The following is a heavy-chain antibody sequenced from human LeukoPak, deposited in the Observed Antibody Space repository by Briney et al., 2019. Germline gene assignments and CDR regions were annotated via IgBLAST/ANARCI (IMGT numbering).Heavy chain of an antibody. CDR2: IKGDGSEK. V-gene: IGHV3-7*03. CDR1: GLTFRNYW. CDR3: ARASDPWLQLT. J-gene: IGHJ5*02. Sequence: PGGSLRLSCPASGLTFRNYWMIWVRQAPGKGLEWLGNIKGDGSEKRYADSVRGRFTISRDNAQTSLYLQMNSLRAEDTAVYYCARASDPWLQLTWGQGTLVTVSS. D-gene: IGHD5-24*01.